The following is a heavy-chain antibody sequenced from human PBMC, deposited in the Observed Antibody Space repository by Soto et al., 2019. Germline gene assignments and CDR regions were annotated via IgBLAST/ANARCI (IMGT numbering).Heavy chain of an antibody. D-gene: IGHD2-2*01. Sequence: ASVKVSCKASGYTFTSYGISWVRQAPGQGLEWMGWISAYNGNTNYAQKLQGRVTMTTDTSTSTAYMELRSLRSDDTAVYYCARDLYLGYCSSTSCQPNDHWGQGTLVTVSS. CDR3: ARDLYLGYCSSTSCQPNDH. CDR1: GYTFTSYG. CDR2: ISAYNGNT. J-gene: IGHJ4*02. V-gene: IGHV1-18*01.